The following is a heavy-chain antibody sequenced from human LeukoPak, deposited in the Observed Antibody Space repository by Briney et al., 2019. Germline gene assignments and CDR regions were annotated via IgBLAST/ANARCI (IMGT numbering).Heavy chain of an antibody. V-gene: IGHV1-46*01. CDR2: INPSGGST. D-gene: IGHD2-2*01. Sequence: GASVKVSCKASGYTFTSYYMHWVRQAPGQGLEWMGIINPSGGSTSYAQKFQGRVTMTRDTSTSTVYMELSSLGSEDTAVYYCARDLGGGIVVVPAAIQDYYYGMDVWGQGTTVTASS. CDR1: GYTFTSYY. CDR3: ARDLGGGIVVVPAAIQDYYYGMDV. J-gene: IGHJ6*02.